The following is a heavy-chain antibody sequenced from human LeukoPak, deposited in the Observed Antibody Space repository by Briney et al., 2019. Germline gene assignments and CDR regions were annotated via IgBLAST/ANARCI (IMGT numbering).Heavy chain of an antibody. CDR1: DVSISKYY. J-gene: IGHJ4*02. CDR2: FYTGGSC. D-gene: IGHD6-6*01. Sequence: SETLSLTCTVSDVSISKYYWTWIRQPAGKGLEWIGRFYTGGSCNYNPFLKVRGTISVDTSKNQFSLKLSSVTAADTAVYDCAREIRQVRNSGSREVMVDYWGQGTLVTVSS. V-gene: IGHV4-4*07. CDR3: AREIRQVRNSGSREVMVDY.